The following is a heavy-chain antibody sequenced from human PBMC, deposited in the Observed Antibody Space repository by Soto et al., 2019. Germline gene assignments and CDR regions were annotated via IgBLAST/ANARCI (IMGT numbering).Heavy chain of an antibody. CDR3: ARHGFEYSSPYNWFDP. J-gene: IGHJ5*02. CDR1: GGSISSSSYY. Sequence: SETLSLTCTVSGGSISSSSYYWGWIRQPPGKGLEWIGSIYYSGSTYYNPSLKSRVTISVDTSKNQFSLKLSSVTAADTAVYYCARHGFEYSSPYNWFDPWGQGTLVTVSS. V-gene: IGHV4-39*01. D-gene: IGHD6-6*01. CDR2: IYYSGST.